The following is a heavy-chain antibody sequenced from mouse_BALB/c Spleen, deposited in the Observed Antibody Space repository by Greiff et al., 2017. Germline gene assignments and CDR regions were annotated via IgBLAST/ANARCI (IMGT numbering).Heavy chain of an antibody. V-gene: IGHV5-9-3*01. J-gene: IGHJ4*01. Sequence: EVQLQESGGGLVKPGGSLKLSCAASGFTFSSYAMSWVRQTPEKRLEWVATISSGGSYTYYPDSVKGRFTFSRDKAKNTQYLQMSSLRSEDTAMYYDVRHKSGSLASNYYAVDYWGQGTSVAVSS. CDR1: GFTFSSYA. CDR2: ISSGGSYT. CDR3: VRHKSGSLASNYYAVDY.